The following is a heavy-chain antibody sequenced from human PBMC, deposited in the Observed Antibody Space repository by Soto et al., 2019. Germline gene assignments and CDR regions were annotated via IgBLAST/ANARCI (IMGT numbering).Heavy chain of an antibody. CDR3: ARDRVGATTYSPGAFDI. Sequence: EVQLMESGGGLVKPGGSLRLSCAASGFTFSSYSMNWVRQAPGKGLEWVSSISSSSSYIYYADSVKGRFTISRDNAKNSLYLQMNSLRAEDTAVYYCARDRVGATTYSPGAFDIWGQGTMVTVSS. D-gene: IGHD1-26*01. CDR1: GFTFSSYS. V-gene: IGHV3-21*01. CDR2: ISSSSSYI. J-gene: IGHJ3*02.